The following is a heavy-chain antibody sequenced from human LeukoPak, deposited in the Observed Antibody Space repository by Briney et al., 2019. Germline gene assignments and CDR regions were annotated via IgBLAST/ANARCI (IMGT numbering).Heavy chain of an antibody. CDR2: VSDNGGAT. V-gene: IGHV3-23*01. CDR1: GFTFSNYR. CDR3: VRMSQWVIPGH. D-gene: IGHD3-22*01. J-gene: IGHJ4*02. Sequence: GGSLRLSCAASGFTFSNYRMSWVRQTPGKGLEWVSTVSDNGGATWYADSVEGRFTISRDNSKTTLYLQMNSLRAEDTAVYYCVRMSQWVIPGHWGQGTLVTVSS.